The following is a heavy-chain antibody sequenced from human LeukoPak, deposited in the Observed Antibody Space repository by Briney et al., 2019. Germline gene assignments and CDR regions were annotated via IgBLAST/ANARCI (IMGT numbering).Heavy chain of an antibody. J-gene: IGHJ4*02. D-gene: IGHD6-19*01. Sequence: GGSLRLSCAASGFTFSSYAMSWVRQAPGKGLEWVSAISGSGGSTYYADSVKGRFTISRDNSKNTLYLQMNSLRAEDTAVYYCVRDYTSGWYFDYWGQGTLVTVSS. CDR3: VRDYTSGWYFDY. CDR1: GFTFSSYA. CDR2: ISGSGGST. V-gene: IGHV3-23*01.